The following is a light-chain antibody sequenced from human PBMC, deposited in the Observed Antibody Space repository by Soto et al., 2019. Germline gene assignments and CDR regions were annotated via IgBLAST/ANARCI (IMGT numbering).Light chain of an antibody. V-gene: IGKV1-39*01. CDR1: QSISTY. CDR2: AAS. J-gene: IGKJ1*01. Sequence: DIQMTQSPSSLSASVGDRVSITCRASQSISTYLNWYQQKPGMAPKVLIYAASRLQSGVPSRFSGSGSGTDFTLTISSLQPEDFATYYCHQTYANPWTFGQGTKVESK. CDR3: HQTYANPWT.